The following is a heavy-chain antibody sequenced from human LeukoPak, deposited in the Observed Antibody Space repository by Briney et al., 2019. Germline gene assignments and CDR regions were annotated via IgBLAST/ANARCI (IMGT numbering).Heavy chain of an antibody. V-gene: IGHV1-69*01. J-gene: IGHJ5*02. CDR1: GGTFSSYA. CDR3: ASSYYGSGSYYNNRRHIHWFDP. CDR2: IIPIFGTA. D-gene: IGHD3-10*01. Sequence: GASVKVSCKASGGTFSSYAISWVRQAPGQGLEWMGGIIPIFGTANYAQKFQGRVTITADESTSTAYMELSSLRSEDTAVYYCASSYYGSGSYYNNRRHIHWFDPWGQGPWSPSPQ.